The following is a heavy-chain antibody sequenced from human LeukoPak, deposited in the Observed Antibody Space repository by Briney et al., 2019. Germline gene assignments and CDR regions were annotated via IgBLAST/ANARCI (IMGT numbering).Heavy chain of an antibody. V-gene: IGHV3-21*01. Sequence: KPGGSLRLSCAASGFTFNTYTMNWVRQAPGKGLEWVATIISSSTSIDYSHSVKGRFTISRDNAKNSLYLQMNSLRLEDTAVYYCARGPVGDFDPWGQGTLVTVSS. CDR2: IISSSTSI. J-gene: IGHJ5*02. CDR3: ARGPVGDFDP. CDR1: GFTFNTYT.